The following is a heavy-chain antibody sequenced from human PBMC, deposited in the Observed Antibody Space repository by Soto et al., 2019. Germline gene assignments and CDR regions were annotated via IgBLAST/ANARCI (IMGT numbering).Heavy chain of an antibody. J-gene: IGHJ6*02. Sequence: QVQLQQWGAGQVKASGTLSLTCVVNGGSFSNYYWTWVRRAPGKGLEWIGEINQSGTTSYTAALKSRLTMQLATANNQVFLSLTSVRAPDAAVYCCAGGGVRYHYAMDVWGQGTTVTVSS. CDR3: AGGGVRYHYAMDV. D-gene: IGHD3-9*01. CDR2: INQSGTT. CDR1: GGSFSNYY. V-gene: IGHV4-34*01.